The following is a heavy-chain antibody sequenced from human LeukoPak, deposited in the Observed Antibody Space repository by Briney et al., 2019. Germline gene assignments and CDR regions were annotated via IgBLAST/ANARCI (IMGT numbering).Heavy chain of an antibody. V-gene: IGHV3-53*01. J-gene: IGHJ4*02. CDR2: IYSGGST. CDR3: ARGMGYFDY. D-gene: IGHD1-26*01. Sequence: GGSLRLSCAASGFTFSDYYMSWVRQAPGKGLEWVSVIYSGGSTYYADSVKGRFTISRDNSKNTLYLQMNSLRAEDTAVYYCARGMGYFDYWGQGTLVTVSS. CDR1: GFTFSDYY.